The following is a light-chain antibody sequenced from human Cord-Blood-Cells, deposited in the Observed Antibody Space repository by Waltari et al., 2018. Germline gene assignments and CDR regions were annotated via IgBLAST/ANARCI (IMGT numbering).Light chain of an antibody. Sequence: QSALTQPASVSGSPGQSITISCTGTSSDAGGYYFFPLYQQHPGKAPKLMIYDVSNRPSGVSNRFSGSKSGNTASLTISGLQAEDEADYYCSSYTSSSTLGVFGGGTKLTVL. V-gene: IGLV2-14*01. CDR2: DVS. CDR1: SSDAGGYYF. J-gene: IGLJ2*01. CDR3: SSYTSSSTLGV.